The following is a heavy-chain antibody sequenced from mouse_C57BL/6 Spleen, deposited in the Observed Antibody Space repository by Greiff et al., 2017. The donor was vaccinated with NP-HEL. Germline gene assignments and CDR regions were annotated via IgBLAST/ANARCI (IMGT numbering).Heavy chain of an antibody. Sequence: VQGVESGPGLVAPSQSLSITCTVFGFSLTSYGVDWVRQSPGKGLEWLGVIWGVGSTNYNSALKSRLSISKDNSKSQVFLKMNSLQTDDTAMYYCASGDDYDAFAYWGQGTLVTVSA. J-gene: IGHJ3*01. V-gene: IGHV2-6*01. CDR3: ASGDDYDAFAY. CDR1: GFSLTSYG. CDR2: IWGVGST. D-gene: IGHD2-4*01.